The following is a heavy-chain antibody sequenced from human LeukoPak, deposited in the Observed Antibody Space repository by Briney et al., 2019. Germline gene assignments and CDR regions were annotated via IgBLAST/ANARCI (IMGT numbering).Heavy chain of an antibody. CDR1: GFTFSDYY. CDR2: ISSSGSTI. D-gene: IGHD2-15*01. J-gene: IGHJ4*02. V-gene: IGHV3-11*01. CDR3: AREYCSGGSCYRFDY. Sequence: PGGSLRLSCAASGFTFSDYYMSWIRQAPGKGLEWVPYISSSGSTIYYADSVKGRFTISRDNAKNSLYLQMNSLRAEDTAVYYCAREYCSGGSCYRFDYWGQGTLVTVSS.